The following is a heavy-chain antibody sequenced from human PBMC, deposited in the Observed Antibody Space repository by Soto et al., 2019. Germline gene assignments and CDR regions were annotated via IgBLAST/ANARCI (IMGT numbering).Heavy chain of an antibody. CDR3: ARVVETYSMGRY. V-gene: IGHV1-3*01. CDR1: GYTFTSYA. CDR2: INAGNGNT. J-gene: IGHJ4*02. Sequence: ASVKVSCKASGYTFTSYAMHWVRQAPGQRLEWMGWINAGNGNTKYSQKFQGRVTITRDTSASTAYMELSSLRSEDTAVYYCARVVETYSMGRYWGQGTLVTVSS. D-gene: IGHD4-4*01.